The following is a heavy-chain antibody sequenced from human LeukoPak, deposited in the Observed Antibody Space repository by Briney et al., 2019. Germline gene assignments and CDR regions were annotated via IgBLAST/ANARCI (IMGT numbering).Heavy chain of an antibody. CDR3: ARGVYYDSSGYFFDY. Sequence: SGTLPLTCAVSGGSISSNNWWGWVRQPPGKGLEWIGYIYYSGSTYYNPSLKSRVTISVDTSKNQFSLKLSSVTAADTAVYYCARGVYYDSSGYFFDYWGQGTLVTVSS. CDR2: IYYSGST. D-gene: IGHD3-22*01. CDR1: GGSISSNNW. J-gene: IGHJ4*02. V-gene: IGHV4-4*02.